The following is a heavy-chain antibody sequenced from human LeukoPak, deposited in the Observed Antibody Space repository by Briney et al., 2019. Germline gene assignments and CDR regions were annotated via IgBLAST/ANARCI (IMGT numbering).Heavy chain of an antibody. CDR1: GFTFSSYG. CDR2: ISYDGSNK. Sequence: PGGSLRLSCAASGFTFSSYGMHWVRQAPSKGLEWVAVISYDGSNKYYADSVKGRFTISRDNSKNTLYLQMNSLRAEDTAVYYCAKDSGYSSGWPPAEYFQHWGQGTLVTVSS. D-gene: IGHD6-19*01. J-gene: IGHJ1*01. V-gene: IGHV3-30*18. CDR3: AKDSGYSSGWPPAEYFQH.